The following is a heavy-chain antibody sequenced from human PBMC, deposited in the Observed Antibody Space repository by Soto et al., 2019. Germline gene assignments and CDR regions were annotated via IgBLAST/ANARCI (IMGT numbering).Heavy chain of an antibody. Sequence: QVQLVQSGAEVKNPGASVKVSCKASGYSFTRYGIGWARQAPGQGLEWMGWINAYNGNTNYAQNLQGRLTLTTDTSTNTAYMELRSLRSNHPAIYYCAKVDVYVSPSPQDVWGQGTTVTVSS. J-gene: IGHJ6*02. V-gene: IGHV1-18*01. D-gene: IGHD3-16*01. CDR3: AKVDVYVSPSPQDV. CDR1: GYSFTRYG. CDR2: INAYNGNT.